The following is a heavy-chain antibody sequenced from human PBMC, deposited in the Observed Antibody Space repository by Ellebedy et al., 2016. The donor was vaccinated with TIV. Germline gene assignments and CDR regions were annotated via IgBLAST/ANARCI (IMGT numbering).Heavy chain of an antibody. Sequence: MPSETLSLTCTVSGGSISEYYWSWIRQSPGKGLEWIGYIYYSGTTNYNPSLKSRVTISIDTSKNQFSLKLSSVTAADTAVYYCASHSIRGSVDVWGQGITVTVSS. V-gene: IGHV4-59*01. CDR1: GGSISEYY. CDR2: IYYSGTT. CDR3: ASHSIRGSVDV. J-gene: IGHJ6*02. D-gene: IGHD3-10*01.